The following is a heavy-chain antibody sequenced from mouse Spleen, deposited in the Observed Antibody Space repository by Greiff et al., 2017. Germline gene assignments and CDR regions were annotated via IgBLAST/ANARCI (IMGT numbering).Heavy chain of an antibody. CDR1: GYTFTSYT. CDR3: ARWPITTGYAMDY. Sequence: QVQLKESGAELARPGASVKMSCKASGYTFTSYTMHWVKQRPGQGLEWIGYINPSSGYTKYNQKFKDKATLTADKSSSTAYMQLSSLTSEDSAVYYCARWPITTGYAMDYWGQGTSVTGSS. V-gene: IGHV1-4*01. D-gene: IGHD1-1*01. CDR2: INPSSGYT. J-gene: IGHJ4*01.